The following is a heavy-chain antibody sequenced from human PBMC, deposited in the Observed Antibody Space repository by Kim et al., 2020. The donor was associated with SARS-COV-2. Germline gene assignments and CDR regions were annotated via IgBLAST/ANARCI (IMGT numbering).Heavy chain of an antibody. V-gene: IGHV3-23*01. CDR2: ICGSGGTT. D-gene: IGHD2-2*02. J-gene: IGHJ4*02. CDR1: GFTFTSYA. Sequence: GGSLRLSCAASGFTFTSYAMTWVRQAPGKGLEWVSVICGSGGTTYYADSVKGRFTISRDDSKNTLYLQMNSLRAEDTAIYYCAKNSISSCYSQIDYWGQGTLVTVSS. CDR3: AKNSISSCYSQIDY.